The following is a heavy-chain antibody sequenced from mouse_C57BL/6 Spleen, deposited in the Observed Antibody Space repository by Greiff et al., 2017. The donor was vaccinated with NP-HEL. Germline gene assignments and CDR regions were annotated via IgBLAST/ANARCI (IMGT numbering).Heavy chain of an antibody. Sequence: QVQLQQSGPELVKPGASVKISCKASGYAFSSSWMNWVKQRPGKGLEWIGRIYPGDGDTNYNGKFKGKATLTADKSSSTAYMQLSSLTSEDSAVYFCAIYYSALFDYWGQGTTLTVSS. CDR2: IYPGDGDT. D-gene: IGHD1-1*01. J-gene: IGHJ2*01. CDR1: GYAFSSSW. V-gene: IGHV1-82*01. CDR3: AIYYSALFDY.